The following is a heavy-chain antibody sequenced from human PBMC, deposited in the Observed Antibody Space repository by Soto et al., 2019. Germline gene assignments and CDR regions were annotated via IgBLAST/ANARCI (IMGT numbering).Heavy chain of an antibody. V-gene: IGHV3-53*01. CDR1: GFTVSGSH. CDR3: VLHNGDAFNYHDH. D-gene: IGHD3-22*01. J-gene: IGHJ4*01. Sequence: EVQLVESGGGLIQPGGSLRLSCAVSGFTVSGSHMTWVRQAPGKGLEWVSVIYVRGDIHYPDSVRGRFTIYRDTSENTLYLQMSSLRAEDTAVYYCVLHNGDAFNYHDHWGHGTLVTVSS. CDR2: IYVRGDI.